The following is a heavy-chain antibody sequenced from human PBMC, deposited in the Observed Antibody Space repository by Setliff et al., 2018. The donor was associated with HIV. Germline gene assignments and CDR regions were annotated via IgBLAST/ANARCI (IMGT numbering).Heavy chain of an antibody. CDR2: IYHSGST. CDR3: ARCDCTSTSCYELDAFDI. CDR1: GCSISSGYY. V-gene: IGHV4-38-2*01. Sequence: KASETLSLTCAVSGCSISSGYYWGWIRQPPGKGLEWIGSIYHSGSTYYNPSLKSRVTISVDTSKNQFSLKLSSVTAADTAVYYCARCDCTSTSCYELDAFDIWGQGTLVTVSS. D-gene: IGHD2-2*01. J-gene: IGHJ3*02.